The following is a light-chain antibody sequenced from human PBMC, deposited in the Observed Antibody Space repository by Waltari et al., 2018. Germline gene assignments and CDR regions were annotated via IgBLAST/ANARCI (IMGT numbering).Light chain of an antibody. V-gene: IGKV3-15*01. J-gene: IGKJ2*01. Sequence: EIVMTQSPATLSVSPGERATLSCRASPSVSSNLAWYQQKPGQAPRHLIYGASTRATGIPARFSGSGSGTEFTLTISSMQSEDFAVYYCQQYNNWPETFGQGTKLEIK. CDR1: PSVSSN. CDR2: GAS. CDR3: QQYNNWPET.